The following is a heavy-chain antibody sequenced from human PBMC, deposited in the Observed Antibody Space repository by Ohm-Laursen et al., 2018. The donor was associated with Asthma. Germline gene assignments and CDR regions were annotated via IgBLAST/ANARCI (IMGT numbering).Heavy chain of an antibody. CDR3: ARRDFSGGDPSAAFDI. J-gene: IGHJ3*02. D-gene: IGHD2-21*02. CDR2: ISYDGSNK. Sequence: SLRLSCAASGFTFSSYAMNWVRQAPGKGLEWVAVISYDGSNKYYANSVKGRFTVSRDTSKNTLYMQMNSLRAEDTAVYYCARRDFSGGDPSAAFDIWGQGTMVTVSS. CDR1: GFTFSSYA. V-gene: IGHV3-30-3*01.